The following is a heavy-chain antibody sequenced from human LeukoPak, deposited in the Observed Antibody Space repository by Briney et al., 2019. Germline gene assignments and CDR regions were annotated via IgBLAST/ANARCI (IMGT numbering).Heavy chain of an antibody. CDR1: LFTLSSYT. Sequence: TLRLSRAASLFTLSSYTMIWVGQAPGERREGASAISRSSSYIYYADSLEGRFTISRDNAKNSLYLQMNSLRAEDTAVYYCARDRVVLLYGDYGMDVWGQETTVTVYS. V-gene: IGHV3-21*01. CDR2: ISRSSSYI. D-gene: IGHD2/OR15-2a*01. CDR3: ARDRVVLLYGDYGMDV. J-gene: IGHJ6*02.